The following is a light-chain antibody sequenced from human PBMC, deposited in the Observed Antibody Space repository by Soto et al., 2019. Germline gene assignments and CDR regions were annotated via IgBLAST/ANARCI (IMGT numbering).Light chain of an antibody. V-gene: IGKV3-15*01. CDR1: QSVTRN. J-gene: IGKJ5*01. CDR3: QQYNNWPPIT. CDR2: GAS. Sequence: EIVMTQSPATLSVSPGERATLSSRVSQSVTRNLAWYQQKPGQAPSLLXYGASTRATGIPVRFSSSGSGTEYILTISSLQSEDFSAYYYQQYNNWPPITFGQGTRLEIK.